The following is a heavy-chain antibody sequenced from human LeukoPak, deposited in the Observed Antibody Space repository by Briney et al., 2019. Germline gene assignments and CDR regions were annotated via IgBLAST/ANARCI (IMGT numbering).Heavy chain of an antibody. CDR2: INHSGST. Sequence: SETLSLTCTVSGGSISSSSYYWSWIRQPPGKGLEWIGEINHSGSTNYNPSLKSRVTISVDTSKNQFSLKLSSVTAADTAVYYCARVGHYYYYGMDVWGQGTTVTVSS. CDR3: ARVGHYYYYGMDV. V-gene: IGHV4-39*07. CDR1: GGSISSSSYY. J-gene: IGHJ6*02.